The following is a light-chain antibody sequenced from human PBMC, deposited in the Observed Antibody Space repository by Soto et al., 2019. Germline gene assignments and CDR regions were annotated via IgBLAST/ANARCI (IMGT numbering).Light chain of an antibody. Sequence: QSVLTQPASVSGSPGQSITISCTGTSSDVGNYNLVSWYQQHPGKAPKLMIYEDSKRPSGVSNRFSGSKSGSTASLTISGLQVEDEADYYCCSYAGSGTYVFGTGTKVTVL. J-gene: IGLJ1*01. CDR3: CSYAGSGTYV. CDR2: EDS. V-gene: IGLV2-23*01. CDR1: SSDVGNYNL.